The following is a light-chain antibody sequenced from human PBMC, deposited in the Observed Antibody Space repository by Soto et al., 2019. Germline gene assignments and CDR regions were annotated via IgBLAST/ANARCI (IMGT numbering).Light chain of an antibody. CDR1: QSISSW. CDR2: KAS. CDR3: QQYNSYSPWT. J-gene: IGKJ1*01. V-gene: IGKV1-5*03. Sequence: DIQMTQSPSTLSASVGDRVTITRRASQSISSWLAGYHQQPGKAPKLLLYKASSLESGGPPRFSGGGSATEFTLTISSLQPDDFATYYCQQYNSYSPWTFGQGTKVDI.